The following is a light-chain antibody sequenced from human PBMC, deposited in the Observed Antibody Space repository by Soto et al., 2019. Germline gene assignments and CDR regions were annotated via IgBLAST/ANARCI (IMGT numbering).Light chain of an antibody. Sequence: IVSTRFPATLSVSPGERATLSCRASRSVTNNYLAWHQQKPGQAPRLLIYGASTRATGIPARFSGSGSGTDFTLTISRLEPEDFAVYYCQQHSSSPLTFGGGT. CDR3: QQHSSSPLT. CDR1: RSVTNNY. V-gene: IGKV3-20*01. CDR2: GAS. J-gene: IGKJ4*01.